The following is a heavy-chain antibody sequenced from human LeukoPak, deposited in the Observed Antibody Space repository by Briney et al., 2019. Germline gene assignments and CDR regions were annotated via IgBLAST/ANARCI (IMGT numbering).Heavy chain of an antibody. CDR3: TRHSTHTYSSGWHRFDD. D-gene: IGHD6-19*01. CDR1: GYTFTSYD. Sequence: ASVKVSCKASGYTFTSYDINWVRQATGQGLEWMGWMNPNSGNTGYAQKFQGRVTMTRNTSISTAYMELSSLRSEDTAVYYCTRHSTHTYSSGWHRFDDWGQGTLVTVSS. V-gene: IGHV1-8*01. CDR2: MNPNSGNT. J-gene: IGHJ4*02.